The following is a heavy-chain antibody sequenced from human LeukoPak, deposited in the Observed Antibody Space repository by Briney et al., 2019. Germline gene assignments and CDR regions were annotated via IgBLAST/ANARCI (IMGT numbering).Heavy chain of an antibody. Sequence: GGSLRLSCEASGFTFSSYWMSWVRQAPGKGLEWVANIKQDGSEKYYVDSVKGRFTISRDNAKNSLYLQMNSLRAEDTAVYYCARAKGAAFDIWGQGTMVTVSS. CDR2: IKQDGSEK. CDR1: GFTFSSYW. J-gene: IGHJ3*02. D-gene: IGHD1-26*01. CDR3: ARAKGAAFDI. V-gene: IGHV3-7*01.